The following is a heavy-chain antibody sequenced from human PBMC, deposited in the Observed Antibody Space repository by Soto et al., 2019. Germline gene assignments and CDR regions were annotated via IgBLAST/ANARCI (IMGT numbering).Heavy chain of an antibody. CDR3: AKDQMRYYDSSGYYAY. CDR2: ISHDGSNK. D-gene: IGHD3-22*01. Sequence: GGSLRLSCAASGFTFSSYGMHWVRQAPGKGLEWVAVISHDGSNKYYADSVKGRFTISRDNSKNTLYLQMNSLRAEDTAVYYCAKDQMRYYDSSGYYAYWGQGTLVTVSS. V-gene: IGHV3-30*18. CDR1: GFTFSSYG. J-gene: IGHJ4*02.